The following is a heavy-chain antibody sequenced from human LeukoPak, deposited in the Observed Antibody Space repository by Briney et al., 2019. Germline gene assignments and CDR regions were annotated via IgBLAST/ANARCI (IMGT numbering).Heavy chain of an antibody. J-gene: IGHJ4*02. D-gene: IGHD2-2*02. V-gene: IGHV4-34*01. CDR1: GVSVSGFS. Sequence: PSETLSLTCAVHGVSVSGFSWSWIRQSPGMGLEWIGEIYHSYYTNYNPSLKSRVTISADTSENQFSLRLTSVTAADTAVYYCASIRCGRTESMCYNYWGLGTLVTVSS. CDR2: IYHSYYT. CDR3: ASIRCGRTESMCYNY.